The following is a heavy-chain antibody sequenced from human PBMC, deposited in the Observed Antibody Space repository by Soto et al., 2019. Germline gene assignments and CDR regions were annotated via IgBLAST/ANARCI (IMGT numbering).Heavy chain of an antibody. CDR3: AREDYYDSSGYWGAFDI. D-gene: IGHD3-22*01. Sequence: SETLSLTCTVSGGSISSGDYYWSWIRQPPGKGLEWIGYIYYSGSTYYNPSLKSRVTISVDTSKNQFSLKLSSVTAADTAVYYCAREDYYDSSGYWGAFDIWGQGTMVTVSS. CDR2: IYYSGST. V-gene: IGHV4-30-4*02. J-gene: IGHJ3*02. CDR1: GGSISSGDYY.